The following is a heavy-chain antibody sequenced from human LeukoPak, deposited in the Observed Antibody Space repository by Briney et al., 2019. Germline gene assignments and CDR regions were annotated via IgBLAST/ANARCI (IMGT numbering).Heavy chain of an antibody. J-gene: IGHJ6*02. CDR1: GFTFSSYG. Sequence: PGGSLRLSCAASGFTFSSYGMHWVRQAPGKGLEWVAVISYDGSNKYYADSVKGRFTISRDNSKNTLCLQMNSLRAEDTAVYYCAKNPAYYDFWSGYSYDYYYGMDVWGQGTTVTVSS. CDR2: ISYDGSNK. V-gene: IGHV3-30*18. CDR3: AKNPAYYDFWSGYSYDYYYGMDV. D-gene: IGHD3-3*01.